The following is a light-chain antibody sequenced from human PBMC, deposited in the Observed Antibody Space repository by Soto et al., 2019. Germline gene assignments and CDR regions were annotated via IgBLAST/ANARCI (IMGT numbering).Light chain of an antibody. CDR1: QSVSSNH. CDR2: DAS. CDR3: QQYGSSPRT. J-gene: IGKJ1*01. Sequence: DIVLTQSPGTLSLSPGERATLSCRASQSVSSNHLAWYQQKPGQAPRLLIYDASNRATGIPDRFSGSGSGTDFTLTISTLEPEDFAVYYCQQYGSSPRTFGQGTKVDIK. V-gene: IGKV3-20*01.